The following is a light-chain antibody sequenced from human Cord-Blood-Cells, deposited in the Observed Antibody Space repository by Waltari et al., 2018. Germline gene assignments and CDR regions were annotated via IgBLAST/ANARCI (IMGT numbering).Light chain of an antibody. V-gene: IGKV4-1*01. CDR3: QQYYSTPWT. J-gene: IGKJ1*01. Sequence: DIVMTQSPDSLAVSLGERATINCKSSQSVLYSSNNKNYLACYQQEPVQPPKLLIYWAATRESGVPDRCSGSGSGTDFTLTISSLQAEDVAVYYCQQYYSTPWTFGQGTKVEIK. CDR1: QSVLYSSNNKNY. CDR2: WAA.